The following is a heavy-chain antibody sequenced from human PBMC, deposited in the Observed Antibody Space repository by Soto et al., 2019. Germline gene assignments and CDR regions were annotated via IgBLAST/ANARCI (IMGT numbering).Heavy chain of an antibody. V-gene: IGHV4-34*01. CDR1: GGSFSGYY. CDR2: INHSGST. Sequence: QVQLQQWGAGLLKPSETLSLTCAVYGGSFSGYYWSWIRQPPGKGLEWIGEINHSGSTNYNPSLKSRVAISVDTSKNQFSLKLSSVTAADTAVYYCARGPIMITFGGVIVGDAFDIWGQGTMVTVSS. J-gene: IGHJ3*02. D-gene: IGHD3-16*02. CDR3: ARGPIMITFGGVIVGDAFDI.